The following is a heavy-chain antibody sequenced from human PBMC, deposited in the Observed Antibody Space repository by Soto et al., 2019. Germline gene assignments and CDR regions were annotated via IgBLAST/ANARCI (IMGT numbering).Heavy chain of an antibody. CDR1: GFSFSSHS. CDR3: ARGRGYCGGTNCYLDY. D-gene: IGHD2-21*01. Sequence: GSLRLSCAASGFSFSSHSMKWVRQAPGKGLEWVSYISSSGSTIYYADSVKGRFTISRDNAKNSLYLQMNSLRDDDTAVYYCARGRGYCGGTNCYLDYWGQGALVTVS. V-gene: IGHV3-48*02. CDR2: ISSSGSTI. J-gene: IGHJ4*02.